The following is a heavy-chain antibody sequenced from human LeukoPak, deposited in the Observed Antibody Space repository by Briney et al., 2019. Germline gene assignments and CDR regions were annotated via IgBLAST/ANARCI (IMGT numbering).Heavy chain of an antibody. Sequence: QPGGSLRLSCAASGFTFSSYGMHWVRQAPGKGLEWVAFIRYDGSDKYYADSVKGRFTISRDNSKNTLYLQMNSLRAEDTAVYYCAKYRGSGSCMDVWGKGTTVTVSS. CDR1: GFTFSSYG. CDR3: AKYRGSGSCMDV. CDR2: IRYDGSDK. V-gene: IGHV3-30*02. J-gene: IGHJ6*03. D-gene: IGHD6-6*01.